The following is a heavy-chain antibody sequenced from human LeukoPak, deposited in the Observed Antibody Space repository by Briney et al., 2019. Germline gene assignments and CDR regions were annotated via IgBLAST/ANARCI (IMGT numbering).Heavy chain of an antibody. CDR1: GYTFTGYY. J-gene: IGHJ4*02. V-gene: IGHV1-2*02. CDR2: INPNSGGT. D-gene: IGHD3-16*01. Sequence: ASVKVSCKASGYTFTGYYMHWVRQAPGQGLEWMGWINPNSGGTNYAQKFQGRVTMTRDTSISTAYMELSRLRSDDTAVYYCARVSVAGGQTDYWGQGTLVTVSS. CDR3: ARVSVAGGQTDY.